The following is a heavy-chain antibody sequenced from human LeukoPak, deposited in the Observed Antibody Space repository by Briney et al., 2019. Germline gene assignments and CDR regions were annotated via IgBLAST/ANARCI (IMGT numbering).Heavy chain of an antibody. CDR2: INHSGKT. CDR1: GGSLIGHY. CDR3: ARGGIMVRQSINFLFFYAMDV. J-gene: IGHJ6*02. D-gene: IGHD3-10*01. Sequence: SETLSLTCDVSGGSLIGHYWSWIRQPPGKGLEWIGEINHSGKTNYNPSLKNRLTISLDTSKNQTSLRLSAVTAADTAVYHCARGGIMVRQSINFLFFYAMDVWGHGTTVTVSS. V-gene: IGHV4-34*01.